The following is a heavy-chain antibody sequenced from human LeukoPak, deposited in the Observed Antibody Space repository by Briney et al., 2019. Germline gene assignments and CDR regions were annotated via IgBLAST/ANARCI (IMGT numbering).Heavy chain of an antibody. J-gene: IGHJ6*02. CDR1: GGSISSYY. D-gene: IGHD5-18*01. CDR2: IYYSGST. CDR3: ARDRYSYGYYYYGMDV. Sequence: SETLSLTCTVSGGSISSYYWSWIRQPPGKGLEWIGYIYYSGSTNYNPSLKSRVTISVATSKNQFSLKLSSVTAADTAVYYCARDRYSYGYYYYGMDVWGQGTTVTVSS. V-gene: IGHV4-59*01.